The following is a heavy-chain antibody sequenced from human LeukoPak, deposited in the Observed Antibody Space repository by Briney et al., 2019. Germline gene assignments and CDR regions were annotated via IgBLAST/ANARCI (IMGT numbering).Heavy chain of an antibody. D-gene: IGHD4-23*01. CDR1: GGSVSNSNYC. CDR3: ARPLDCNYGGTAFDI. J-gene: IGHJ3*02. CDR2: IDYSGSP. Sequence: SETLSLTCTVSGGSVSNSNYCWGWIRQPPGKQLEWIGSIDYSGSPLYNPSLKSRVTISVDTSKNQFPLKLSSVTAADTAVYYCARPLDCNYGGTAFDIWGQGTMVTVSS. V-gene: IGHV4-39*01.